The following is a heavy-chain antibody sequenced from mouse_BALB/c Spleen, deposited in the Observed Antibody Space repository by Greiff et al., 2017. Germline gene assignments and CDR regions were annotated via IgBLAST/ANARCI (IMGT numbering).Heavy chain of an antibody. CDR3: ATRFAY. V-gene: IGHV1S81*02. J-gene: IGHJ3*01. CDR2: INPSNGRT. Sequence: QVQLKQSGAELVKPGASVKLSCKASGYTFTSYWMHWVKQRPGQGLEWIGEINPSNGRTNYNEKFKSKATLTVDKSSSTAYMQLSSLTSEDSAVYYCATRFAYWGQGTLVTVSA. CDR1: GYTFTSYW.